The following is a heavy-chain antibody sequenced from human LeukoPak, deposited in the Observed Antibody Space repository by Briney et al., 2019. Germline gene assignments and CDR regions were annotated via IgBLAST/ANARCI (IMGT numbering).Heavy chain of an antibody. V-gene: IGHV4-34*01. J-gene: IGHJ4*02. CDR2: INHSGST. CDR1: GGSFSGYY. Sequence: PSETLSLTCAVYGGSFSGYYWSWIRQPPGKGLEWIGEINHSGSTNYNPSLKSRVTISVDTSKNQFSLKLSSVTAADTAVYYCARSYYDSSGYYLVYYFDYWGQGTLVTVSS. D-gene: IGHD3-22*01. CDR3: ARSYYDSSGYYLVYYFDY.